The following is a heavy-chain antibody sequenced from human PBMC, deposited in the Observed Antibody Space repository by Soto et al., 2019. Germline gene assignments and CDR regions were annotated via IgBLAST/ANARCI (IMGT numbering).Heavy chain of an antibody. CDR3: ARATSEVVVAAIDAFDI. D-gene: IGHD2-15*01. V-gene: IGHV4-31*03. CDR2: IYYSGST. CDR1: GGSISSGGYY. J-gene: IGHJ3*02. Sequence: SETLSLTCTVSGGSISSGGYYWSWIRQHQGKGLEWIGYIYYSGSTYYNPFLKSRVTISVDTSKNQFSLKLSPVTGADTAVYYCARATSEVVVAAIDAFDIWGQGTMVTVSS.